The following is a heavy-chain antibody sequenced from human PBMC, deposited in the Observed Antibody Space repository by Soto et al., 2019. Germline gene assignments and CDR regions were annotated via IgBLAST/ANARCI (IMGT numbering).Heavy chain of an antibody. Sequence: QVQLVQSGAEVKKPGASVKVSCKAFGYPFTNNYVHWLRQAPGQGLEWLGRINPSGGDTVYSQNFQGRVTMTRDTSTSTVYMDLSSLRSEDTAVYYCARATSLPGVWGTYRPPSYFDYWGQGVLITASS. J-gene: IGHJ4*02. CDR1: GYPFTNNY. CDR2: INPSGGDT. V-gene: IGHV1-46*01. CDR3: ARATSLPGVWGTYRPPSYFDY. D-gene: IGHD3-16*02.